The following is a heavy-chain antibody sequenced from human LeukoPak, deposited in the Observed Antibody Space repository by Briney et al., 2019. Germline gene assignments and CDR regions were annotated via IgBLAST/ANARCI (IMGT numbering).Heavy chain of an antibody. CDR3: ARDYCSGGSCFFN. CDR1: GFTFSSYW. J-gene: IGHJ4*02. CDR2: INSAGSDT. D-gene: IGHD2-15*01. V-gene: IGHV3-74*01. Sequence: PGGSLRLSCAASGFTFSSYWMHWVRQAPGKGPVWVPRINSAGSDTSYADSVKGRFTISRDSAKNTLYLQMNSLRAEDTAVYFCARDYCSGGSCFFNWGQGTLVTVSS.